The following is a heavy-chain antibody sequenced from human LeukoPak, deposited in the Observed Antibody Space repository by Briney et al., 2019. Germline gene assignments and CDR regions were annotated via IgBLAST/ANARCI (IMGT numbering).Heavy chain of an antibody. CDR3: ARLHTATYRFDP. CDR2: IYYSGST. D-gene: IGHD4-17*01. V-gene: IGHV4-39*01. J-gene: IGHJ5*02. CDR1: GGSISSSSYY. Sequence: PSETLSLTCTVSGGSISSSSYYWGWIRQPPGTGLEWIGSIYYSGSTYYNPSLKSRVTISVDTSKNQFSLKLSSVTAADTAVYYCARLHTATYRFDPWGQGTLVTVSS.